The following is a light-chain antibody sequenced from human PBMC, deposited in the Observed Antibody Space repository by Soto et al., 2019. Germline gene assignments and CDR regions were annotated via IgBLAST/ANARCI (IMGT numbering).Light chain of an antibody. V-gene: IGKV3-20*01. CDR1: QSLTSDY. CDR2: GAS. Sequence: EIVLTQSPGTLSLSPGDSATLSCRASQSLTSDYLAWYQQRPGQAPRLLIYGASRRATGIPDRFSGYKSGTDFTLTISRLEPKDFAIYYCQQSASWYTFGQGTKLEIK. CDR3: QQSASWYT. J-gene: IGKJ2*01.